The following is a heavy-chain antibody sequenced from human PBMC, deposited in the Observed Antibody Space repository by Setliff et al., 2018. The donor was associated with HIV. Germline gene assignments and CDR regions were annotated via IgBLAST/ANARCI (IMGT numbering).Heavy chain of an antibody. J-gene: IGHJ1*01. V-gene: IGHV4-34*01. Sequence: SETLSLTCAVYGGSFSDYYWSWVRQPPGKGLEWIGEINHSGGTNYNPSLKSRVTMSVDTSKNQFSLKLSSVTAADTAVFYCARGGYSYGFGRHRAYFQYWGQGTQVTVSS. CDR2: INHSGGT. CDR3: ARGGYSYGFGRHRAYFQY. CDR1: GGSFSDYY. D-gene: IGHD5-18*01.